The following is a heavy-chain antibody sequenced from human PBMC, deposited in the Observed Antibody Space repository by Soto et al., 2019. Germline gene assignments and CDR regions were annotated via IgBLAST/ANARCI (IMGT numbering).Heavy chain of an antibody. V-gene: IGHV1-3*01. CDR3: ARFNGYSYDAFDI. J-gene: IGHJ3*02. D-gene: IGHD5-18*01. Sequence: AASVKVSCKASGYTFTSYAVHWVRQAPGQRLEWMGWINAGNGNTKYSQKFQGRVTITRDTSASTAYMELSSLRSEDTAVYYCARFNGYSYDAFDIWGPGTMVTVSS. CDR2: INAGNGNT. CDR1: GYTFTSYA.